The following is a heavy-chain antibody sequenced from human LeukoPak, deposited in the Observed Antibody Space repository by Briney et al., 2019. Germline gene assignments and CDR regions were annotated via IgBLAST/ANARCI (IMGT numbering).Heavy chain of an antibody. Sequence: PGGSLRLFGAASGFTFSNYGMSWVRQAPGKGLEWVSTISGSGAGPYYADSVKGRFTISRDNSKNTLYLQMNSLRAEDTAVYYCAKGVMSQIAAAVPFDNWGQGTLVTVSS. CDR3: AKGVMSQIAAAVPFDN. CDR1: GFTFSNYG. J-gene: IGHJ4*02. CDR2: ISGSGAGP. V-gene: IGHV3-23*01. D-gene: IGHD6-13*01.